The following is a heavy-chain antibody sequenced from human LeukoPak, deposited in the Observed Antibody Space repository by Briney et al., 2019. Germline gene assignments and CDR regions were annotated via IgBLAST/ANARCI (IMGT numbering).Heavy chain of an antibody. CDR1: GGSISSGVYY. V-gene: IGHV4-30-4*08. Sequence: SETLSLTCTVSGGSISSGVYYWSWIRQPPGKGLEWIGYIYYSGSTYYNPSLKSRVTISVDTSKNQFSLKLSSVTAADTAVYYCARGKAAAGTFFDYWGQGTLVTVSS. CDR3: ARGKAAAGTFFDY. J-gene: IGHJ4*02. D-gene: IGHD6-13*01. CDR2: IYYSGST.